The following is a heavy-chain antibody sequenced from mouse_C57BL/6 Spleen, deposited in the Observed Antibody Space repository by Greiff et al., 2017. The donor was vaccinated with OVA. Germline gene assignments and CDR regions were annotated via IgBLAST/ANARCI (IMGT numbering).Heavy chain of an antibody. CDR2: INPGSGGT. J-gene: IGHJ2*01. CDR1: GYAFTTYL. D-gene: IGHD2-4*01. Sequence: QVQLQQSGAELVRPRTSVKVSCKASGYAFTTYLIEWVKQRPGQGLEWIGVINPGSGGTNFNEKFKGKATLTADKSSSTAYMQLSSLTSEDSAVYFCARSIYYDYDVDYWGQGTTLTVSS. CDR3: ARSIYYDYDVDY. V-gene: IGHV1-54*01.